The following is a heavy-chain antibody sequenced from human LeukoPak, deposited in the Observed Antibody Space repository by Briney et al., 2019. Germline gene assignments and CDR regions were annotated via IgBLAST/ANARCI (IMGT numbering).Heavy chain of an antibody. V-gene: IGHV3-7*01. CDR2: IKEDGRVK. CDR3: ARDRDDGGFEY. Sequence: GGSLRLCCAASGFTFSNYWMSWVRQAPGKGLEWVANIKEDGRVKQYMDSMKGRLTISRDNTKNSLYLQMNSLRVEDTAVYYCARDRDDGGFEYWGQGTLVTVSS. D-gene: IGHD4-23*01. CDR1: GFTFSNYW. J-gene: IGHJ4*02.